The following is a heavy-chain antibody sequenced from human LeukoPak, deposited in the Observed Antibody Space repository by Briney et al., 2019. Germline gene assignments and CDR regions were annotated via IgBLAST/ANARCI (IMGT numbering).Heavy chain of an antibody. CDR2: VDPKDGKT. V-gene: IGHV1-69-2*01. Sequence: GASVKVSCKASGYTFTDFDIHWVQQAPGKGLEWMGRVDPKDGKTVYTEKFQGRVTIIADTSTDTTYMELSSLRSEDTAMYFCAILGMLRSSCWGQGTLITVSS. D-gene: IGHD1-14*01. J-gene: IGHJ4*02. CDR1: GYTFTDFD. CDR3: AILGMLRSSC.